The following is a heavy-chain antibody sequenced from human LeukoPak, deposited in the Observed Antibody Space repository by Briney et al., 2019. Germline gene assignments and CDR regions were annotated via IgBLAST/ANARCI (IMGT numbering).Heavy chain of an antibody. Sequence: TGGSLRLSCVVSGFSFSSFEMNWVRQAPGKGLEWVSYISNNFDTHYADSVKGRFTISRDNARESLYLQMNSLRAEDTAVYYCARQSGSYSIDYWGQGTLVTVSS. J-gene: IGHJ4*02. V-gene: IGHV3-48*03. D-gene: IGHD1-26*01. CDR1: GFSFSSFE. CDR3: ARQSGSYSIDY. CDR2: ISNNFDT.